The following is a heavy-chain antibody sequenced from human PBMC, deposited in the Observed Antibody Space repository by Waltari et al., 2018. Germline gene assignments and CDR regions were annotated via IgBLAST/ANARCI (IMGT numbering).Heavy chain of an antibody. D-gene: IGHD1-1*01. V-gene: IGHV5-51*01. CDR3: ARAPTGTSSPYYFDY. J-gene: IGHJ4*02. Sequence: EVQLVQSVVEVRKPGQSLKISCKGSGYSFTTYWIGWVRQMPGKGLEWMGIIYPGDSDTRYSPSFQGQVTISADNSISTAYLQWSSLKASDTAMYFCARAPTGTSSPYYFDYWGQGTLVTVSS. CDR2: IYPGDSDT. CDR1: GYSFTTYW.